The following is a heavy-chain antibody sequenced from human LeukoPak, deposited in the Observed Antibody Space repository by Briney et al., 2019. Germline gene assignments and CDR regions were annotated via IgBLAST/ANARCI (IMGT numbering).Heavy chain of an antibody. CDR2: ISYHGSNK. CDR3: AREQRGYDCYY. V-gene: IGHV3-30*03. Sequence: PGGSLRLSCAASGFTFSSYGMYWVRQAPGKGLEWVAVISYHGSNKYYADSVKGRFTISRDNSKNTLYLQMNSLRGEDTAVYYCAREQRGYDCYYWGQGTLVTVSS. CDR1: GFTFSSYG. D-gene: IGHD5-12*01. J-gene: IGHJ4*02.